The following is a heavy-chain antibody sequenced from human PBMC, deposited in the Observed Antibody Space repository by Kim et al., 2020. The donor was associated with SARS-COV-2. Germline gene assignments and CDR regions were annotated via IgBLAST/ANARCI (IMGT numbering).Heavy chain of an antibody. J-gene: IGHJ3*02. CDR3: ASRKKAGRDAFDI. CDR2: ISSSSSYT. V-gene: IGHV3-11*03. Sequence: GGSLRLSCAASGFTFSDYYMSWIRQAPGKGLEWVSYISSSSSYTNYADSVKGRFTISRDNAKNSLYLQMNSLRAEDTAVYYCASRKKAGRDAFDIWGQGTMVTVSS. CDR1: GFTFSDYY.